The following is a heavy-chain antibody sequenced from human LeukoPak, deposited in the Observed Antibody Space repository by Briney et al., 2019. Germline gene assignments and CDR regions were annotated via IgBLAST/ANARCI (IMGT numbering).Heavy chain of an antibody. CDR1: GGSFSGYY. CDR3: AIGGEHYYDFWSGYYRSFDY. V-gene: IGHV4-34*01. CDR2: INHSGST. D-gene: IGHD3-3*01. J-gene: IGHJ4*02. Sequence: PSETLSLTCAVYGGSFSGYYWSWIRQPPGKGLEWIGEINHSGSTNYNPSLKSRVTISVDTSKNQFSLKLSSVTAADTAVYYCAIGGEHYYDFWSGYYRSFDYWGQGTLVTVSS.